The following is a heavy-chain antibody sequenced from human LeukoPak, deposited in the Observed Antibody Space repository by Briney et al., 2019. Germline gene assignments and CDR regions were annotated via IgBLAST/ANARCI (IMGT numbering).Heavy chain of an antibody. Sequence: SETLSLTCAVYGGSFSGYYWSWIRQPPGKGLEWIGEINHSGSTNYNPSLKSRVTISVDTSKNQFSLRLTSVTAADTAVYYCARGPGYCSSTSCYIDYWGQGTLVTVSS. V-gene: IGHV4-34*01. J-gene: IGHJ4*02. CDR2: INHSGST. CDR3: ARGPGYCSSTSCYIDY. CDR1: GGSFSGYY. D-gene: IGHD2-2*02.